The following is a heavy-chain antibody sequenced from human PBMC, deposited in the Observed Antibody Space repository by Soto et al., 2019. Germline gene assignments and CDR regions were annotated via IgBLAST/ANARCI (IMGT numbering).Heavy chain of an antibody. Sequence: QVQLQESGPGLMKPSQTLSLTCTVSGASISSGDYYWSWIRQPPGKGLEWIGYIYYSGSTYYNPSLKSRVTILVDTSKNHFSLKLSSVTAADTAVYYCASDSWAHVGGMDVWGQGTTVTVSS. D-gene: IGHD2-15*01. V-gene: IGHV4-30-4*01. CDR2: IYYSGST. J-gene: IGHJ6*02. CDR1: GASISSGDYY. CDR3: ASDSWAHVGGMDV.